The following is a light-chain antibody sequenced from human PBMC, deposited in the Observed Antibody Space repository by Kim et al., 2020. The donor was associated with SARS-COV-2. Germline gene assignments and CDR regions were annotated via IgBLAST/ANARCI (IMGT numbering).Light chain of an antibody. J-gene: IGLJ2*01. CDR3: QTWDSSAAV. V-gene: IGLV3-1*01. CDR2: EDN. Sequence: SYELTQPPSVSVSPGQTATITCSGEKLGEKYACWYQQMPGRSPVLVIYEDNKRPSGIPERFSGSNSGNTATLTISGTQAMDEADYYCQTWDSSAAVFGGG. CDR1: KLGEKY.